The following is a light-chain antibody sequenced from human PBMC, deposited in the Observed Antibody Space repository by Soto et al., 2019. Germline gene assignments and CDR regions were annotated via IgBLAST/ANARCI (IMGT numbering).Light chain of an antibody. CDR2: DSS. J-gene: IGKJ1*01. V-gene: IGKV3-11*01. CDR3: QQRGDWPRT. CDR1: QSFSNN. Sequence: EIVLTQSPATLSLSPGERATLSCRASQSFSNNLAWYQQKPGQAPRLLIYDSSTRATGIPPRFSGSRSGTDFTLTISSLEPADFAVYYCQQRGDWPRTFGQGTKVEIK.